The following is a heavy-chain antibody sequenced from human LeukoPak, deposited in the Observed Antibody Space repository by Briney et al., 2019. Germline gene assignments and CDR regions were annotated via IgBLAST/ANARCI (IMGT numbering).Heavy chain of an antibody. CDR1: GGSISSYY. CDR3: ARDSGIVVVAAVWFDP. CDR2: IYYSGGT. J-gene: IGHJ5*02. D-gene: IGHD2-15*01. V-gene: IGHV4-39*07. Sequence: SETLSLTCTVSGGSISSYYWGWIRQPPGKGLEWIGSIYYSGGTYYNPSLKSRVTISVDTSKNQFSLKLSSVTAADTAVYYCARDSGIVVVAAVWFDPWGQGTLVTVSS.